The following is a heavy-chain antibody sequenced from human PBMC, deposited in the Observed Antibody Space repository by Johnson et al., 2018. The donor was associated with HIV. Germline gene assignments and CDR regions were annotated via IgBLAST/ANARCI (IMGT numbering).Heavy chain of an antibody. Sequence: QVQLVESGGGLVQPGRSLRLSCVASGYSFRNSAMHWVRQAPGKGLEWVATIWSDGTNKYYGDSVKGRFTVSRDSSKNTLYLQMNSLRAEDTAVYYCARDVKVCAFDIWGQGTMVTVSS. D-gene: IGHD3-16*01. V-gene: IGHV3-33*01. CDR1: GYSFRNSA. CDR3: ARDVKVCAFDI. CDR2: IWSDGTNK. J-gene: IGHJ3*02.